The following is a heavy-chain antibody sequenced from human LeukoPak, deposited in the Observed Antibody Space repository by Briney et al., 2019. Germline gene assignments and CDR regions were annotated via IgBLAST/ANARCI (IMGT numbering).Heavy chain of an antibody. CDR1: GFTFSSFA. CDR3: AKGMVARGAQQAFDY. D-gene: IGHD3-10*01. CDR2: ISAGGGGT. J-gene: IGHJ4*02. Sequence: PGGSLRLSCAASGFTFSSFAMNWVRQAPGKGLEWVSTISAGGGGTYYAGSVKGRFTISRDNSKNTLYLQMNSLRAEDTAVYYCAKGMVARGAQQAFDYWGQGTLVTVSS. V-gene: IGHV3-23*01.